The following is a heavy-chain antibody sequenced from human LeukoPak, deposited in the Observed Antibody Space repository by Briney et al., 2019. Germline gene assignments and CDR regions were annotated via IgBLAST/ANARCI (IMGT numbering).Heavy chain of an antibody. CDR2: ISSSSSNI. CDR1: GFTFSSYS. Sequence: PGGSLRLSCAASGFTFSSYSMNWARHAPGKGLEWVSYISSSSSNIYYADSVKGRFTISRDNAKNSLYLQMNGLRAEDTAVYYCARGDTAMATANFDYWGQGTLVTVSS. V-gene: IGHV3-48*04. CDR3: ARGDTAMATANFDY. J-gene: IGHJ4*02. D-gene: IGHD5-18*01.